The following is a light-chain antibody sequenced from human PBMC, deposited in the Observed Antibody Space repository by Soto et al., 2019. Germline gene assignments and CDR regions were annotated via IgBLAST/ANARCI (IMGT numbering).Light chain of an antibody. Sequence: IVMTQSPATLSVSPGERATVSCRASQSVRSNLAWYQQKPGQAPRLLIHGASTRAPGFPARFSGSGSGTDFTLTISRLEPEDFAVYYCQQYGSSPVTFAQGRRLEI. J-gene: IGKJ5*01. CDR2: GAS. CDR3: QQYGSSPVT. CDR1: QSVRSN. V-gene: IGKV3-15*01.